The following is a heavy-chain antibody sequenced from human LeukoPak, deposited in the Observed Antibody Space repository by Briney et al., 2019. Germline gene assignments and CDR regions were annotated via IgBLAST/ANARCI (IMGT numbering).Heavy chain of an antibody. CDR1: GGTFSSYA. V-gene: IGHV1-18*01. J-gene: IGHJ3*02. Sequence: ASVKVSCKASGGTFSSYAISWVRQAPGQGLEWMGWISAYNGNTNYAQKLQGRVTMTTDTSTSTAYMELRSLRSDDTAVYYCARDRSAAGILTGLNDAFDIWGQGTMVTVSS. D-gene: IGHD3-9*01. CDR2: ISAYNGNT. CDR3: ARDRSAAGILTGLNDAFDI.